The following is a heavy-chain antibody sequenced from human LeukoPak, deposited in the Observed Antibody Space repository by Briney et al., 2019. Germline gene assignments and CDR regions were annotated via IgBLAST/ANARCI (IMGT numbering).Heavy chain of an antibody. J-gene: IGHJ3*02. V-gene: IGHV3-21*01. D-gene: IGHD2-21*02. CDR3: ARDRPVVTYAFDI. Sequence: GGSLRLSCAASGFTFSSYAMSWVRQAPGKGLEWVSSISSSSSYIYYADSVKGRFTISRDNAKNSLYLQMNSLRAEDTAVYYCARDRPVVTYAFDIWGQGTMVTVSS. CDR2: ISSSSSYI. CDR1: GFTFSSYA.